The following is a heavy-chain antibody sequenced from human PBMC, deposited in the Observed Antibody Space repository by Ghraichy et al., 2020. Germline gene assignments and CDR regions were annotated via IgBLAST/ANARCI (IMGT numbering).Heavy chain of an antibody. J-gene: IGHJ4*02. CDR3: ARSGTIWDY. Sequence: GESLNISCAASGFTVSSNYMSWVRQAPGKGLEWVSVISDGGSTYYADSVKGRFTISRDNSKNALYLQMNSLRAEDTAVYYCARSGTIWDYWGQGTLVTVSS. D-gene: IGHD3-10*01. CDR1: GFTVSSNY. V-gene: IGHV3-66*01. CDR2: ISDGGST.